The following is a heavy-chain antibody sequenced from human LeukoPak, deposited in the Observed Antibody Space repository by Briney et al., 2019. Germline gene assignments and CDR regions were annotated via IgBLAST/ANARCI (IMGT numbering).Heavy chain of an antibody. D-gene: IGHD6-19*01. Sequence: SETLSLTCTVSGGSISSYYWSWIRQPAGKGLEWIWRIYTSGSTNYNPSLKSRVTISVDKSKNQFSLKLSSVTAADTAVYYCARGGLLYSSGWGTTLGRYYYYMDVWGKGTTVTVSS. CDR3: ARGGLLYSSGWGTTLGRYYYYMDV. CDR1: GGSISSYY. CDR2: IYTSGST. J-gene: IGHJ6*03. V-gene: IGHV4-4*07.